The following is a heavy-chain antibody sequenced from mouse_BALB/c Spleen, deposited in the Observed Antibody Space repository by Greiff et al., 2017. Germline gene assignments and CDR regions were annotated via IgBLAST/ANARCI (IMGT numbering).Heavy chain of an antibody. CDR1: GYEFSSYW. V-gene: IGHV1-80*01. D-gene: IGHD1-2*01. J-gene: IGHJ2*01. Sequence: VKLMESGAELVRPGSSVKISCKASGYEFSSYWMNWVKQRPGQGLEWIGQIYPGDGDTNYNGKFKGKATLTADKSSSTAYMQLSSLTSEDSAVYFCARSTTAIDYWGQGTTLTVSS. CDR2: IYPGDGDT. CDR3: ARSTTAIDY.